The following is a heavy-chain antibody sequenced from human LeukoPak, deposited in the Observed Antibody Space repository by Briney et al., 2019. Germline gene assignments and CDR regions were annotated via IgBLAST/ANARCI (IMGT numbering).Heavy chain of an antibody. CDR3: ARGPYYYDSSGYYDY. D-gene: IGHD3-22*01. Sequence: SQTLSLTCTVSGGSISSGGYYWSWIRQHPGKGLEWIGYIYYSGSTYYNPSLKSRVTISVDTSKNQFSLKLSSVTAADTAVYYCARGPYYYDSSGYYDYWGQGTLVTVSS. V-gene: IGHV4-31*03. CDR1: GGSISSGGYY. CDR2: IYYSGST. J-gene: IGHJ4*02.